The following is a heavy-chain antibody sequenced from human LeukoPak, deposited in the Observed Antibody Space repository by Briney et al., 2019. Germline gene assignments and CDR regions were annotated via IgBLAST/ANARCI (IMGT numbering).Heavy chain of an antibody. V-gene: IGHV1-18*01. CDR1: GYTFTSYG. CDR2: ISAYNGNT. D-gene: IGHD3-3*01. CDR3: ARVGRITIFGVYYYGMEV. J-gene: IGHJ6*02. Sequence: ASVKVSCKASGYTFTSYGISLVRQASGQGLEWMGWISAYNGNTNYAQKLQGRVTMTTDTSTSTAYMALRSLRSDDTAVYYCARVGRITIFGVYYYGMEVWGQGTTVTVSS.